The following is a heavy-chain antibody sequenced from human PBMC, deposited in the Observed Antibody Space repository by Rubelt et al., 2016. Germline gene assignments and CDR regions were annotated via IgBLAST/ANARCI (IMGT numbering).Heavy chain of an antibody. CDR1: GYTFTSYG. CDR3: ARDRIRIAARQGWYFDL. Sequence: QVQLVQSGAEVKKPGASVKVSCKASGYTFTSYGISWVRQAPGQGLEWMGWISDYNGNTNYATKLQGRVTMTTDTSTSTAYMELRSLRSDDTAVYYCARDRIRIAARQGWYFDLWGRGTLVTVSS. CDR2: ISDYNGNT. J-gene: IGHJ2*01. V-gene: IGHV1-18*01. D-gene: IGHD6-6*01.